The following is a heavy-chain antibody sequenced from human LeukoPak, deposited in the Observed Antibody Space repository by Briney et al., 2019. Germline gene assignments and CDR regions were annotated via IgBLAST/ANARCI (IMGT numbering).Heavy chain of an antibody. CDR3: AKGTYSYGYPPDY. Sequence: GGSLRLSCSVSGFTFSTYVMHWVRQAPGKGLEYVSAISSNGDNTYYADSVKGRFTISRDNSKNTLYLQMNSLRAEDTAVYYCAKGTYSYGYPPDYWGQGTLVTVSS. D-gene: IGHD5-18*01. CDR1: GFTFSTYV. J-gene: IGHJ4*02. CDR2: ISSNGDNT. V-gene: IGHV3-64*04.